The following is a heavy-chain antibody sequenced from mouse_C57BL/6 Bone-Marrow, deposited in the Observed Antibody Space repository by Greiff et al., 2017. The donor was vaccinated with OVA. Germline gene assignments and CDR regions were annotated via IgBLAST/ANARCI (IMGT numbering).Heavy chain of an antibody. CDR1: GFNIKDDY. J-gene: IGHJ2*01. Sequence: VQLQQSGAELVRPGASVKLSCTASGFNIKDDYMHWVKQRPEQGLEWIGWIDPENGDTEYASKFQGKATITADTSSNTAYLQLSSLTSEDTAVYYCTTKSDGYYYCDYGRQGTTLTVSS. CDR2: IDPENGDT. D-gene: IGHD2-3*01. V-gene: IGHV14-4*01. CDR3: TTKSDGYYYCDY.